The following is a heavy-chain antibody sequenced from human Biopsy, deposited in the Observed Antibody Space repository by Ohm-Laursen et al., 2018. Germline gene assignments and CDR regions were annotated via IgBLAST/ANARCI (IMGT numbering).Heavy chain of an antibody. V-gene: IGHV3-43D*03. CDR3: ATAAYAPPYFDL. Sequence: SLRLSCTASGFMFGDYVMYWVRQAPGKGPEWVSLISWDGYNTYYADSVKGRFTISRDNSKNSVYLVMSSLRAEDTAVYFCATAAYAPPYFDLWGRGTVVTVSS. J-gene: IGHJ4*02. D-gene: IGHD2-21*02. CDR1: GFMFGDYV. CDR2: ISWDGYNT.